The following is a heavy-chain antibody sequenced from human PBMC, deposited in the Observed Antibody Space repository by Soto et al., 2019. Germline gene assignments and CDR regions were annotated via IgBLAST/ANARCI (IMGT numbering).Heavy chain of an antibody. Sequence: GGSLRLSCAASGFTFSSYWMSWVRQAPGKGLEWVANIKQDGSEKYYVDSVKGRFTISRDNAKNSLYLQMNSLRAEDTAVYYCARYQYNWNDLLYFDYWGQGTLVTVSS. J-gene: IGHJ4*02. CDR1: GFTFSSYW. V-gene: IGHV3-7*01. CDR3: ARYQYNWNDLLYFDY. CDR2: IKQDGSEK. D-gene: IGHD1-20*01.